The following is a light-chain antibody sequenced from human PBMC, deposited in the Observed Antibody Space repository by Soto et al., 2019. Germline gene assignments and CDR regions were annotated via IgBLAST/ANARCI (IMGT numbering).Light chain of an antibody. CDR1: QGISXY. CDR2: HAS. V-gene: IGKV1-9*01. J-gene: IGKJ5*01. Sequence: ITMTQSPPFLSASVVYRVSCTCRASQGISXYFAWYQQKPGKAPKLLIDHASTLQRGGPSRLSGSGSGTEFTLPISSMQPEDFANYYCQQLNSDPITVGQGTRLEIK. CDR3: QQLNSDPIT.